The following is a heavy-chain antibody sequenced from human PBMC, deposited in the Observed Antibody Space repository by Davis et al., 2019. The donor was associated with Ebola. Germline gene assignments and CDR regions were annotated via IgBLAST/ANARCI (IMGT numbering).Heavy chain of an antibody. CDR1: GGTFRSFA. CDR3: ARDVVVVAATDWFDP. CDR2: ISAYTGDT. Sequence: AASVKVSCKASGGTFRSFAISWLRQAPGQGLEWMGWISAYTGDTNYAQKFQGRVTMTTDTSTSTAYMELRSLRSDDTAVYYCARDVVVVAATDWFDPWGQGTLVTVSS. V-gene: IGHV1-18*01. J-gene: IGHJ5*02. D-gene: IGHD2-15*01.